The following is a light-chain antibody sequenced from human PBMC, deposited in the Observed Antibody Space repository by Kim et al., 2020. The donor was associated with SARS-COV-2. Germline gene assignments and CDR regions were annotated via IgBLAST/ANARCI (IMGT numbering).Light chain of an antibody. CDR2: DAS. V-gene: IGKV3-11*01. J-gene: IGKJ4*01. CDR3: QQCSSLLT. CDR1: QNINTF. Sequence: EIVLTQSPVTLSLSPGERATLSCRASQNINTFLAWYLYKPGQAPRLLIFDASNRATDVPVRFSGSGSGTDFNLTISSLEAEDFGIYYCQQCSSLLTFGGGTKVDIK.